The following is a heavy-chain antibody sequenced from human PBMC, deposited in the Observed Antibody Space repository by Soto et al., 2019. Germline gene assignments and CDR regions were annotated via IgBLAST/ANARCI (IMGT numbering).Heavy chain of an antibody. J-gene: IGHJ4*02. Sequence: SVKVSCKASGGTFSSYAISWVRQAPGQGLEWMGGIIPIFGTANYAQKFQGRVTITADESTSTAYMELSSLRSEDTAVYYCARAVTAMASAFDYWGQGTLVTVSS. CDR2: IIPIFGTA. CDR1: GGTFSSYA. V-gene: IGHV1-69*13. D-gene: IGHD5-18*01. CDR3: ARAVTAMASAFDY.